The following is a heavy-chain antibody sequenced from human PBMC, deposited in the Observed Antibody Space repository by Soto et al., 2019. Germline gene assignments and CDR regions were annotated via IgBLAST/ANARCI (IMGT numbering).Heavy chain of an antibody. Sequence: GGALRLSCAASGFTLSSQWMHWVRQAPGKGMVWVSAISGSGGSTYYADSVKGRFTISRDNSKNTLYLQMNSLRAEDTAVYYCAKAPYYYYGMDVWGQGTTVTVSS. J-gene: IGHJ6*02. CDR2: ISGSGGST. V-gene: IGHV3-23*01. CDR1: GFTLSSQW. CDR3: AKAPYYYYGMDV.